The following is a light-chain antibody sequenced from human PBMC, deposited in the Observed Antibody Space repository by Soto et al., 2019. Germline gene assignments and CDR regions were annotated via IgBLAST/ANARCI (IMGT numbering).Light chain of an antibody. V-gene: IGLV2-14*01. Sequence: QSALTQPASVSGTPGQSITISCTGTSSDVGGYNYVSWYQQHPGKAPKLMIYEVSNRPSGVSNRFSGSKSGNTASLTISGLQAEDEADYYCSSYTSSRPLFGGGTKVTVL. J-gene: IGLJ3*02. CDR2: EVS. CDR3: SSYTSSRPL. CDR1: SSDVGGYNY.